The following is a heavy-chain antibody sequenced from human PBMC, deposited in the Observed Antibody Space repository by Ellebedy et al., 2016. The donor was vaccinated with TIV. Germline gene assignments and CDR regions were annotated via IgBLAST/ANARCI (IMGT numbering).Heavy chain of an antibody. CDR3: ARGFPAAWELAGA. J-gene: IGHJ4*02. V-gene: IGHV4-34*01. Sequence: WIRQSPGKGLEWIGAVTHTGDTNYNPSLESRVTMSLDTSENQFSLKVNSVTAADTAVYFCARGFPAAWELAGAWGQGTLVTVS. D-gene: IGHD1-26*01. CDR2: VTHTGDT.